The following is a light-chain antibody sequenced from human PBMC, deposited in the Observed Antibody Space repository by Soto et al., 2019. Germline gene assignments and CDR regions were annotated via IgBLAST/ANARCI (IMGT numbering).Light chain of an antibody. CDR3: QQGHNWPLT. CDR1: QSINSE. J-gene: IGKJ2*01. V-gene: IGKV3-15*01. CDR2: GAS. Sequence: EIVMTQSPATLSLSPGERAALSCRASQSINSELAWYHQKPGQPPRLLIYGASTRATGVPARFTGSESVSEFTITISGLQSEDFAVYYCQQGHNWPLTFGQGTRLE.